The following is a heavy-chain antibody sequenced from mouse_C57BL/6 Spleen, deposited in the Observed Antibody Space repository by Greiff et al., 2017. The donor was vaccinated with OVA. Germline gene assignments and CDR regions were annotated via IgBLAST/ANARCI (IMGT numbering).Heavy chain of an antibody. CDR2: IDPSDSET. J-gene: IGHJ1*03. Sequence: VQLQQSGAELVRPGSSVKLSCKASGYTFTSYWMHWVKQRPIQGLEWIGNIDPSDSETHYNQKFKDKATLTVDKSSSTAYMQLSSLTSEDSAVYYCARWEGNWYFDVWGTGTTVTVSS. CDR1: GYTFTSYW. CDR3: ARWEGNWYFDV. V-gene: IGHV1-52*01. D-gene: IGHD2-14*01.